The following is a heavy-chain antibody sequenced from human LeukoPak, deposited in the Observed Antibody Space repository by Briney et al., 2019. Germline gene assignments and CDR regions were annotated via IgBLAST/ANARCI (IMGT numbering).Heavy chain of an antibody. CDR2: INSDGSSR. J-gene: IGHJ4*02. D-gene: IGHD5-24*01. Sequence: PGGSLRLSCAASGFIFSNYWMHWVRQAPGKGLVWVSRINSDGSSRSYADSVKGRFTISRDNAKNTLYLQMKSLRVEDTAVYYCVREMATIDWGQGTPVTVPS. CDR1: GFIFSNYW. V-gene: IGHV3-74*01. CDR3: VREMATID.